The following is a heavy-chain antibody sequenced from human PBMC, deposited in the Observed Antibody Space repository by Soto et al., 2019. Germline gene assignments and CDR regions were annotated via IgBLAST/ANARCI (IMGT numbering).Heavy chain of an antibody. Sequence: SETLSLTCSVSGDSMSSGGYYWSWIRQQPGKGLEWIGYIYHSGSTYYNPSLKSRVSISVDTSKSQFSPRLTSVTAADTAVYYCARTGYSDYDFGYWGQGTQVTVSS. V-gene: IGHV4-31*03. D-gene: IGHD5-12*01. CDR3: ARTGYSDYDFGY. CDR2: IYHSGST. CDR1: GDSMSSGGYY. J-gene: IGHJ4*02.